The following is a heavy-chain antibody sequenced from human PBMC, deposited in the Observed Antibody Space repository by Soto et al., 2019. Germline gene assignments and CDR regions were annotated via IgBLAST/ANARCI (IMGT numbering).Heavy chain of an antibody. CDR2: ISSSGSTI. CDR1: GFTFSSYE. V-gene: IGHV3-48*03. D-gene: IGHD6-19*01. Sequence: VGSLRLSCAASGFTFSSYEMNWVRQAPGKGLEWVSYISSSGSTIYYADSVEGRFTISRDNAKNSLYLQMNSLRAEDTAVYYCARDLPIYSSGWYSKPNWFDPWGQGTLVTVSS. CDR3: ARDLPIYSSGWYSKPNWFDP. J-gene: IGHJ5*02.